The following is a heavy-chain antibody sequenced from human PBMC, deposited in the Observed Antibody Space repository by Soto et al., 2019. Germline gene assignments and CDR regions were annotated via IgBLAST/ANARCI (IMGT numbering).Heavy chain of an antibody. CDR1: GGSFSGYY. CDR3: ARGAYYYGSGSRNWFDP. J-gene: IGHJ5*02. V-gene: IGHV4-34*01. CDR2: INHSRST. Sequence: SETLSLTCAVYGGSFSGYYWSWIRQPPGKGLEWIGEINHSRSTNYNPSLKSRVTISVDTSKNQFSLKLSSVTAADTAVYYCARGAYYYGSGSRNWFDPWGQGTLVTVSS. D-gene: IGHD3-10*01.